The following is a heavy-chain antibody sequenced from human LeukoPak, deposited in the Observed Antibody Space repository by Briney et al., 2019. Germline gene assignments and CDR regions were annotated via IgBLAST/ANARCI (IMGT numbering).Heavy chain of an antibody. CDR3: ARLRPSQNCGGDCPYYFDY. Sequence: PSETLSLTCTVSGYSISSGYFWGWIRQPPGKGLEWIGSFYHSGITYYNPSLKSRVTISVEMSKNQFSLKLSSVTAADTAVYYCARLRPSQNCGGDCPYYFDYWGQGTLVTASS. CDR2: FYHSGIT. CDR1: GYSISSGYF. J-gene: IGHJ4*02. V-gene: IGHV4-38-2*02. D-gene: IGHD2-21*02.